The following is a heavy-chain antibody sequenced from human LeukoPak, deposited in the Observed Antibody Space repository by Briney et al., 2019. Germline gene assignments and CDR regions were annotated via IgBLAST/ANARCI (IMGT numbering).Heavy chain of an antibody. CDR1: GGSFSGYY. Sequence: KPSETLSLTCAVYGGSFSGYYWSWIRQPPGKGLEWIGEINHSGSTNYNPSLKSRVTISVDTSKNQFSLKLSSVTAADTAVYYCALDLGGNGSIDWGQGTMVTVSS. V-gene: IGHV4-34*01. CDR3: ALDLGGNGSID. CDR2: INHSGST. J-gene: IGHJ3*01. D-gene: IGHD4-23*01.